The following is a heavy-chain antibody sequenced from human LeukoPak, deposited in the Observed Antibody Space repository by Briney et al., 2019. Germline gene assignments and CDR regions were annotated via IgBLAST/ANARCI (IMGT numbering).Heavy chain of an antibody. Sequence: SVKVSCKASGGTFSSYAISWVRQAPGQGLEWMGRIIPILGIANYAQKFQGRVTTTADKSTSTAYMELSSLRSEDTAVYYCARHTAPEVVVVILRALYFDLWGRGTLVTVSS. V-gene: IGHV1-69*04. CDR3: ARHTAPEVVVVILRALYFDL. CDR1: GGTFSSYA. CDR2: IIPILGIA. D-gene: IGHD3-22*01. J-gene: IGHJ2*01.